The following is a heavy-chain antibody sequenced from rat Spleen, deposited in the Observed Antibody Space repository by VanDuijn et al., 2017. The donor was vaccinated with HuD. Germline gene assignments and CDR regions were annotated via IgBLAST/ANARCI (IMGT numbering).Heavy chain of an antibody. J-gene: IGHJ3*01. V-gene: IGHV5-19*01. CDR3: VSHGARISRFAY. CDR1: GFTFSNYG. Sequence: EVQLVESGGGLVQPGRSLKLSCAASGFTFSNYGMPWIRQAPTKGLEWVASISPSGGSSYYRDSVKGRFTISRDNAKSTLYLQMDSLRSEDTATYYCVSHGARISRFAYWGQGTLVTVSS. D-gene: IGHD2-7*01. CDR2: ISPSGGSS.